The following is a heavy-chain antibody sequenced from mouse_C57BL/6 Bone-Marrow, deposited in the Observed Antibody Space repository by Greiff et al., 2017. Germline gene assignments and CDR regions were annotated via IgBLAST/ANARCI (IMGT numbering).Heavy chain of an antibody. CDR3: AREKGPYAMDY. Sequence: PGQGLEWIGMIHPNSGSTNYNEKFKSKATLTVDKSSSTAYMQLSSLTSEDSAVYYCAREKGPYAMDYWGQGTSVTGSS. V-gene: IGHV1-64*01. CDR2: IHPNSGST. J-gene: IGHJ4*01.